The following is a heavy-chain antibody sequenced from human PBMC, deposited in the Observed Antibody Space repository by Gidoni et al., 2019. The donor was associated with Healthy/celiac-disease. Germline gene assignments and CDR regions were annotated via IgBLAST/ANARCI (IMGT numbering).Heavy chain of an antibody. V-gene: IGHV1-18*01. CDR1: GYTFTRHA. D-gene: IGHD5-12*01. CDR3: AKCTPMAEWGGYTSTH. Sequence: QVQLVQSGGEVKKTGASAKGSRKAAGYTFTRHAISWVRQAPGQGLEWMGWISAYNGNTNYAHKLQGRVTLTTDTSTSTAYMELRSLRSDDTAIYYCAKCTPMAEWGGYTSTHWGQGTQVTVSS. CDR2: ISAYNGNT. J-gene: IGHJ4*02.